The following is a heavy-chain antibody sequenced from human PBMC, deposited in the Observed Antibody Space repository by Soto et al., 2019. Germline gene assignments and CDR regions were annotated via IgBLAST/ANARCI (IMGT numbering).Heavy chain of an antibody. V-gene: IGHV3-9*01. Sequence: EVQLVESGGGLVQPGRSLRLSCAASGFTFDDYAMHWVRQAPGKGLEWVSGISWNSGSIGYADSVKGRFTISRDNAKNSLYLQMNSLRAEDTALYYCAKDILSRIAVARNRNWFDPWGQGTLVTVSS. J-gene: IGHJ5*02. CDR2: ISWNSGSI. CDR1: GFTFDDYA. D-gene: IGHD6-19*01. CDR3: AKDILSRIAVARNRNWFDP.